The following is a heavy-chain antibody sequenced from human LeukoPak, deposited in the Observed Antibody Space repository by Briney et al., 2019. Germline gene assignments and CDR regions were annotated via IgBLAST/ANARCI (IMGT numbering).Heavy chain of an antibody. CDR1: GYTFTGYY. CDR3: ARGSSSWYRSFYYYMDV. CDR2: INPNSGGT. V-gene: IGHV1-2*02. Sequence: ASVKVSCKASGYTFTGYYMHWVRQGPGQGLEWMGWINPNSGGTNYAQKLQGRVTMTTDTSTSTAYMELSSLRSEDTAVYYCARGSSSWYRSFYYYMDVWGKGTTVTVSS. J-gene: IGHJ6*03. D-gene: IGHD6-13*01.